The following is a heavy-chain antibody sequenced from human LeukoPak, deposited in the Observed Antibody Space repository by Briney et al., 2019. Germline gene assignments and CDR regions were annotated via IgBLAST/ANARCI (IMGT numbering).Heavy chain of an antibody. V-gene: IGHV3-23*01. Sequence: PGGSLRLSCAASGFTFSAYAMSWVRQAPGKGLEWVVAVSGSGDSTYNADSEKGRFTISRANSQNKLFLQMNIQSADTEAIYYCAVPAGGAAAGDADSWGQGTLVTVSS. CDR3: AVPAGGAAAGDADS. CDR2: VSGSGDST. D-gene: IGHD6-13*01. J-gene: IGHJ5*01. CDR1: GFTFSAYA.